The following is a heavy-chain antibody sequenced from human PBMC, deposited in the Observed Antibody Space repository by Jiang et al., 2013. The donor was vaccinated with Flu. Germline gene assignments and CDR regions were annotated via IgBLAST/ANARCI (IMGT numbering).Heavy chain of an antibody. CDR3: ASEGTIAAAGTGYYYGMDV. Sequence: GPGLVKPSETLSLTCTVSGGSISSSSYYWGWIRQPPGKGLEWIGSIYYSGSTYYNPSLKSRVTISVDTSKNQFSLKLSSVTAADTAVYYCASEGTIAAAGTGYYYGMDVWGQGTTVTVSS. J-gene: IGHJ6*02. CDR1: GGSISSSSYY. V-gene: IGHV4-39*01. CDR2: IYYSGST. D-gene: IGHD6-13*01.